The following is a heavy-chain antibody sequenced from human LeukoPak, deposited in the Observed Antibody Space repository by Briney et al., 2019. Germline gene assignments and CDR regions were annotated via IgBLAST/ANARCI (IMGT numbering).Heavy chain of an antibody. CDR3: VSFYEAY. V-gene: IGHV3-74*01. D-gene: IGHD2/OR15-2a*01. CDR1: GNYW. CDR2: INSDGSWT. J-gene: IGHJ4*02. Sequence: GGSLRLSCAASGNYWMHWVRQAPGKGLVWVSHINSDGSWTSYADSVKGRFTISKGNAKNTVYLQMNNLRAEDTAVYYCVSFYEAYWGRGTLVTVSS.